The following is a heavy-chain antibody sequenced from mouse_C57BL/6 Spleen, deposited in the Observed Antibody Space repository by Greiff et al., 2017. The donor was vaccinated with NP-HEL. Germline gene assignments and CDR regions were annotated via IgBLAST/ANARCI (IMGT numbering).Heavy chain of an antibody. CDR1: GFNIKDDY. V-gene: IGHV14-4*01. CDR3: TMKGGPY. J-gene: IGHJ3*01. CDR2: IDPENGDT. Sequence: EVKVVESGAELVRPGASVKLSCTASGFNIKDDYMHWVKQRPEQGLEWIGWIDPENGDTEYASKFQGKATITADTSSNTAYLQLSSLTSEDTAVYYCTMKGGPYWGQGTLVTVSA.